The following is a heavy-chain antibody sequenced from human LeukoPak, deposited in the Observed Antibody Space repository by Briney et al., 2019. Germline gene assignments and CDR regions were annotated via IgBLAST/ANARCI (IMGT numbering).Heavy chain of an antibody. V-gene: IGHV3-23*01. CDR3: ARGADPNYDILTGYYSPRENGMDV. D-gene: IGHD3-9*01. J-gene: IGHJ6*02. Sequence: GGSLRLSCAASGFTFSSYAMSWVRQAPGKGLEWVSAISGSGGSTYYADSVKGRFTISRDNSKNTLYLQMNSLRAEDTAVYYCARGADPNYDILTGYYSPRENGMDVWGQGTTVTVSS. CDR2: ISGSGGST. CDR1: GFTFSSYA.